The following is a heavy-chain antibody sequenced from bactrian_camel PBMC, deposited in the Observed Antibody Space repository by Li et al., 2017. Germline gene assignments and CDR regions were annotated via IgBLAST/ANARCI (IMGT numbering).Heavy chain of an antibody. CDR2: VDSEGNT. J-gene: IGHJ4*01. Sequence: HVQLVESGGGLVQPGGSLRLSCVGFGFGPKVYCMGWFRQAPGKEREGVAAVDSEGNTSYVESVKGRFTISQDKDKNTVYLEMNNLKPEDTAMYYCGRGFSKGLGPNCAYNFSGRGTSVTVSPFSGRGTQVTVS. V-gene: IGHV3S53*01. CDR1: GFGPKVYC. D-gene: IGHD3*01.